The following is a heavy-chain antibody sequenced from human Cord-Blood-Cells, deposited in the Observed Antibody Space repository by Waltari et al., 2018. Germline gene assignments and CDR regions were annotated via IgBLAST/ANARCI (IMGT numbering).Heavy chain of an antibody. V-gene: IGHV4-31*03. D-gene: IGHD1-26*01. Sequence: QVQLQEAGPGLVKPSQTLSLTCTVSGGSISSRGYYWSWIRPNTGKGMEWIGYIYYSGSTYYNPSLKSRVTISVDTSKNQFSLKLSSVTAADTAVYYCARDQGGSYYYYYYGMDVWGQGTTVTVSS. CDR2: IYYSGST. J-gene: IGHJ6*02. CDR1: GGSISSRGYY. CDR3: ARDQGGSYYYYYYGMDV.